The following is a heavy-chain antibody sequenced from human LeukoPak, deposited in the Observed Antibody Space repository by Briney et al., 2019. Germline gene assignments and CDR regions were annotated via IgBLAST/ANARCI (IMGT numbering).Heavy chain of an antibody. CDR1: GGSFSGYY. Sequence: SETLSLTCAVYGGSFSGYYWSWIRQPPGKGLEWIGEINHSGSTNYNPSLKSRVTISVDTSKNQFSLKLSSVTAADTAVYYCARGVPLLRITMIVVGIKGGYFDYWGQGTLVTVSS. CDR2: INHSGST. D-gene: IGHD3-22*01. CDR3: ARGVPLLRITMIVVGIKGGYFDY. J-gene: IGHJ4*02. V-gene: IGHV4-34*01.